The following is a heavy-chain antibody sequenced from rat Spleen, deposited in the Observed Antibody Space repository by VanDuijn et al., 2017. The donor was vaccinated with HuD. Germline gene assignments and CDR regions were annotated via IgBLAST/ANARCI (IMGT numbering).Heavy chain of an antibody. Sequence: EVQLVESGGGLVQPGRSLKLSCAASGFTFSNFGMHWIRQAPTTGLEWVASISVSGGSTYYRDSVKGRFTLSRENSKSTLYLQMDSLRSEDTATYYCAAAGTRVSRFAYWGQGTLVTVSS. J-gene: IGHJ3*01. CDR1: GFTFSNFG. V-gene: IGHV5-19*01. D-gene: IGHD1-4*01. CDR2: ISVSGGST. CDR3: AAAGTRVSRFAY.